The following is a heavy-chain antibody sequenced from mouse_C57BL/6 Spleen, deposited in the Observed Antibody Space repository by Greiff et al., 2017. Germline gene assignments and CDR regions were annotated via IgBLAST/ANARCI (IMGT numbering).Heavy chain of an antibody. J-gene: IGHJ1*03. CDR3: ARDYGSSFLYFDV. D-gene: IGHD1-1*01. Sequence: VQLQQSGPELVKPGASVKISCKASGYSFTGYYMNWVKQSPEKSLEWIGEINPSTGGTTYNQKFKAKATLTVDKSSSTAYMQLKSLTSEDSAVYYCARDYGSSFLYFDVWGTGTTVTVSS. V-gene: IGHV1-42*01. CDR1: GYSFTGYY. CDR2: INPSTGGT.